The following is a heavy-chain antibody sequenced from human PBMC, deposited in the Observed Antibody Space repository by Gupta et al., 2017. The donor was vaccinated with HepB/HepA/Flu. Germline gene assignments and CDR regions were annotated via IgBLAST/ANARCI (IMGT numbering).Heavy chain of an antibody. D-gene: IGHD6-25*01. CDR1: GYSFSNYD. V-gene: IGHV1-3*01. J-gene: IGHJ3*01. CDR3: ARERTAATDPFDV. Sequence: QVQLVHSGAEVKKPGASVKVSCKGSGYSFSNYDIHWVSQAPGQRLQWMGWINAGNGKTGYSQKYQGRVTITRDTSASTVYMELSSLTSEDTAVYYCARERTAATDPFDVWGQGTMVTVS. CDR2: INAGNGKT.